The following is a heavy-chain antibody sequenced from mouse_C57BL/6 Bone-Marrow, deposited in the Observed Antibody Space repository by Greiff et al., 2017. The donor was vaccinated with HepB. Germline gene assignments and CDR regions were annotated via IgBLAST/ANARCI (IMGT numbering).Heavy chain of an antibody. CDR2: ISSGGSYT. CDR1: GFTFSSYG. Sequence: EVHLVESGGDLVKPGGSLKLSCAASGFTFSSYGMSWVRQTPDKRLEWVATISSGGSYTYYPDSVKGRFTISRDNAKNTLYLQMSSLKSEDTAMYYCARPARRYYFDYWGQGTTLTVSS. V-gene: IGHV5-6*01. J-gene: IGHJ2*01. CDR3: ARPARRYYFDY.